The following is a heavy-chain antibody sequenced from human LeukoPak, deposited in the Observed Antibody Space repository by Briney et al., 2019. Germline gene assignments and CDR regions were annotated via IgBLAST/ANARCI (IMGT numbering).Heavy chain of an antibody. D-gene: IGHD3-16*01. CDR2: IIPILGIA. CDR1: GGTFSSYA. Sequence: ASVKVSCKASGGTFSSYAISWVRQAPGRGLEWMGRIIPILGIANYAQKFQGRVTITADKSISTAYLQWSSLKASDTAMYYCARYEDGHLITPDYWGQGTLVTVSS. J-gene: IGHJ4*02. V-gene: IGHV1-69*04. CDR3: ARYEDGHLITPDY.